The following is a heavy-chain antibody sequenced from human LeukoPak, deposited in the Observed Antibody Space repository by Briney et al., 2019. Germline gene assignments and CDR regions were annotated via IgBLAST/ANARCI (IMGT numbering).Heavy chain of an antibody. CDR1: GFTFSSYS. V-gene: IGHV3-49*04. CDR3: TREAPRLRFLEWLARD. Sequence: PGGSLRLSCAASGFTFSSYSMNWVRQAPGKGLEWVGFIRSKAYGGTTEYAASVKGRFTISRDDSKSIAYLQMNSLKTEDTAVYYCTREAPRLRFLEWLARDWGQGTLVTVSS. CDR2: IRSKAYGGTT. D-gene: IGHD3-3*01. J-gene: IGHJ4*02.